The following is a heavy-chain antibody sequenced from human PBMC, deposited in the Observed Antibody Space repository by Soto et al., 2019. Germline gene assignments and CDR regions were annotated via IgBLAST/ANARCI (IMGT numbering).Heavy chain of an antibody. D-gene: IGHD2-8*01. CDR2: DKGDGSKP. V-gene: IGHV3-74*01. Sequence: EVQLVESGGGSVQPGGSLRLSCEASGFSFGTYFMAWVRQTPGKGLELVSHDKGDGSKPSYADSVRGRITMSKDNEKNTLYLQMNSLRIEETALYYCPRENGYSLDVWGQGASVTVSS. J-gene: IGHJ6*02. CDR1: GFSFGTYF. CDR3: PRENGYSLDV.